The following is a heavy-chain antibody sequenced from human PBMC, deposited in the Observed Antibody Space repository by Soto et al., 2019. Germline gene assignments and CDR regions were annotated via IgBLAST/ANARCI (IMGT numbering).Heavy chain of an antibody. V-gene: IGHV3-23*01. CDR1: RFTFNTYA. CDR3: AKGPSHVGSGTYLPFES. J-gene: IGHJ4*02. CDR2: INAGGGGT. D-gene: IGHD3-10*01. Sequence: EVQLLESGGGLIQPGGSLRLSCAASRFTFNTYAMNWVRQAAGKGLEWVSSINAGGGGTYYAASVKGRFTISRDNSKNTLYLQMNILRAEDTAKDYCAKGPSHVGSGTYLPFESWGQGTLVTVSS.